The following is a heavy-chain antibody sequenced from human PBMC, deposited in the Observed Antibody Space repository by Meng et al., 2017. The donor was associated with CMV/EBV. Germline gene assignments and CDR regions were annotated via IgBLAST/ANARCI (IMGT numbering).Heavy chain of an antibody. V-gene: IGHV1-69*05. CDR2: IIPIFGTA. Sequence: TVPSKAPGGTFSSYAISWVRQAPGQGLEWMGGIIPIFGTANYAQKFQGRVTITTDESTSTAYMELSSLRSEDTAVYYCVGVGAVDYWGQGTLVTVSS. D-gene: IGHD1-26*01. J-gene: IGHJ4*02. CDR1: GGTFSSYA. CDR3: VGVGAVDY.